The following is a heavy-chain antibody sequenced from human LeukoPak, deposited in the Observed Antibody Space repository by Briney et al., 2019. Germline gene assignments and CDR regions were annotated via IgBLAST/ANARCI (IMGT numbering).Heavy chain of an antibody. J-gene: IGHJ5*01. CDR2: ISYDGIYK. D-gene: IGHD6-19*01. CDR1: GFTFSSYG. Sequence: GGSPRLSCAASGFTFSSYGMHWVRQAPGKGLEWVAYISYDGIYKNYTDSVKGRFTIARDNSKTTLYLQMISLRPEDSAVYFCAKDRSTGWYAGFDFWGQGTLVAVSS. V-gene: IGHV3-30*18. CDR3: AKDRSTGWYAGFDF.